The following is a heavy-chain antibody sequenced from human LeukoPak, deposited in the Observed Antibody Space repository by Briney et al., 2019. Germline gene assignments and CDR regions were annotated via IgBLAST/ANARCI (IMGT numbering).Heavy chain of an antibody. J-gene: IGHJ4*02. V-gene: IGHV4-59*11. CDR3: ARDFPVFY. CDR1: GGSISSHY. Sequence: PSETLSLTCTVSGGSISSHYWSWIRQPPGKGLEWIGYIYYSGSTNYNPSLKSRVTISVDTSRNQFSLKLSSVTAADTAVYYCARDFPVFYWGQGTLVTVSS. CDR2: IYYSGST.